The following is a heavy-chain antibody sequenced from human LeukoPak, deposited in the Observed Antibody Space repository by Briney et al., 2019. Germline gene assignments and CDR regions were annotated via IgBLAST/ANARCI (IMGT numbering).Heavy chain of an antibody. D-gene: IGHD1-26*01. CDR1: GFTFSSYS. J-gene: IGHJ4*02. V-gene: IGHV3-21*01. CDR3: ARSIVGATFGFDY. CDR2: ISSSRSYI. Sequence: GGSLRLSCAASGFTFSSYSMNWVRQAPGKGLEWVSFISSSRSYIYYADSVKGRFTISRDNAKNSLYLQMNSLRAEDTAVYYCARSIVGATFGFDYWGQGTLVTVSS.